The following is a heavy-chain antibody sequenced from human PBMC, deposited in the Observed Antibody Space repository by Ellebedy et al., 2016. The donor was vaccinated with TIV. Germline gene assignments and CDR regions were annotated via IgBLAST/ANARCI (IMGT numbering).Heavy chain of an antibody. CDR1: GFTFSSYS. CDR3: ARGASWSAITGLDY. J-gene: IGHJ4*02. D-gene: IGHD3-3*01. V-gene: IGHV3-21*01. Sequence: GESLKISCAASGFTFSSYSMNWVRQAPGKGLEWVSSIDSTSTYIYYADSLRGRLTISRDNAKDSLYLQMNSLRAEDTAVYYCARGASWSAITGLDYWGQGTLVTVSS. CDR2: IDSTSTYI.